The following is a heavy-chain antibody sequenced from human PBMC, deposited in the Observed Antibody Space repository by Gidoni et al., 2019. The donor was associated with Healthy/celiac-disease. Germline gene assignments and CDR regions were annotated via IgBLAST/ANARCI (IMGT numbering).Heavy chain of an antibody. J-gene: IGHJ4*02. V-gene: IGHV1-46*01. D-gene: IGHD6-6*01. CDR3: ARGPRIAARRTGYFDY. CDR2: INPSGGST. Sequence: QVQLVQSGAAVKKPGASVKVSCKASGYTFPSYYMHWGRQAPGQGLEWMGIINPSGGSTSYAQKFQGRVTMTRDTSTSTVYMELSSLRSEDTAVYYCARGPRIAARRTGYFDYWGQGTLVTVSS. CDR1: GYTFPSYY.